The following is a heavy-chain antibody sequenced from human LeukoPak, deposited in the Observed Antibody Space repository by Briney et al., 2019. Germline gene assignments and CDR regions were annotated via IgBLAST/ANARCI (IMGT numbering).Heavy chain of an antibody. CDR2: INHSGST. CDR1: GGSFSGYY. D-gene: IGHD3-10*01. CDR3: ARTYYYGLGSYHAFDI. Sequence: SETLSLTCAVYGGSFSGYYWSWIRQPPGKGLEWIGEINHSGSTNYNPSLKSRVTISVDTSKNQFSLKLSSVTAADTAVYYCARTYYYGLGSYHAFDIWGQGTMVTVSS. V-gene: IGHV4-34*01. J-gene: IGHJ3*02.